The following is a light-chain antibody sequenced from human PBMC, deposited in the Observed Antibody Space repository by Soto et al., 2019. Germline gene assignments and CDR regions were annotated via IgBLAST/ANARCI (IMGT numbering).Light chain of an antibody. CDR2: KAS. Sequence: DIQMTQSPSTLSASVGDRVTITCRASQSISSWLAWYQQKPGKAPKLLIYKASSLESGFPSRFSGSGSGTEFTLTISSLQPDDFATYYCKQYNSYPWTFGQGTTVEIK. J-gene: IGKJ1*01. CDR1: QSISSW. CDR3: KQYNSYPWT. V-gene: IGKV1-5*03.